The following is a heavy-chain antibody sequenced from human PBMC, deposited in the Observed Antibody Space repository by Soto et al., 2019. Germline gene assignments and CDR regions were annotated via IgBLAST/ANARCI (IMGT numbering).Heavy chain of an antibody. CDR2: INHSGST. Sequence: AETLALTCAVYGGYFSGYYWSWIRQPPGKGLEWIGEINHSGSTNYNPSLKSRVTMSLDTSKNQFSLSLSSVTATDTAVYHCARGQRFSDWFDPWGPGTLVTVSS. D-gene: IGHD3-3*01. CDR1: GGYFSGYY. V-gene: IGHV4-34*01. CDR3: ARGQRFSDWFDP. J-gene: IGHJ5*02.